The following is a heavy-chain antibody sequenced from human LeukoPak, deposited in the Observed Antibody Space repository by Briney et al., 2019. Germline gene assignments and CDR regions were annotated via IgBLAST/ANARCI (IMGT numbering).Heavy chain of an antibody. Sequence: GGSLRPSCAASGLTFSSYSMNWVRQAPGKGLEWVSYISSSSSTTYYADSVKGRFTISRDNAKNSLYLQMNSLRDEDTAVYYCARDQSGYPYYFDCWGQGTLVTVSS. J-gene: IGHJ4*02. D-gene: IGHD3-9*01. CDR2: ISSSSSTT. V-gene: IGHV3-48*02. CDR3: ARDQSGYPYYFDC. CDR1: GLTFSSYS.